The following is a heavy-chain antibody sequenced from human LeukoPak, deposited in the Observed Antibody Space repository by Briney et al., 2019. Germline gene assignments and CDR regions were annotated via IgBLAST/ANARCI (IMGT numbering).Heavy chain of an antibody. CDR3: ARGQLWPSYYFDY. CDR1: GDTFSSYA. V-gene: IGHV1-69*04. Sequence: SVKVSCKASGDTFSSYAFNWVRQAPGQRPEWMGRLIPIVDVANYAPKFQDRVTMTADTATSTAYMELTSLRSEDTAVYYCARGQLWPSYYFDYWGQGTLVTVSS. J-gene: IGHJ4*02. D-gene: IGHD5-18*01. CDR2: LIPIVDVA.